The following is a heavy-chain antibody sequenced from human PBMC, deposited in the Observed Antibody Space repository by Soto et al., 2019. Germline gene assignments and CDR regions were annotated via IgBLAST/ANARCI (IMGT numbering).Heavy chain of an antibody. D-gene: IGHD2-2*01. CDR3: ARGYCSSTSCQYYFDY. Sequence: QVQLVQSGTEVKKPGASVKVSCKASGYTFPGYAIHWVRQAPGQRLEWMGWINGGNGDTKYSQKFQGRVTITRDTSASTAYMELTSLGSEDTAVYHCARGYCSSTSCQYYFDYWGQGTLVTVSS. CDR2: INGGNGDT. V-gene: IGHV1-3*01. J-gene: IGHJ4*02. CDR1: GYTFPGYA.